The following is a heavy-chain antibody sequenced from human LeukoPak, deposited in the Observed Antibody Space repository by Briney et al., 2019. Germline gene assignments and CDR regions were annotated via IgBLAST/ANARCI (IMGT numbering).Heavy chain of an antibody. CDR2: IGYDGSNK. CDR3: ARLLYYYDSSQPY. CDR1: GFTFDDYA. V-gene: IGHV3-33*08. J-gene: IGHJ4*02. Sequence: PGRSLRLSCAASGFTFDDYAMHWVRQAPGKGLEWVALIGYDGSNKYYAESVKGRFTISRDNSKNTLYLQMNSLRAEDTAVYYCARLLYYYDSSQPYWGQGTLVTVSS. D-gene: IGHD3-22*01.